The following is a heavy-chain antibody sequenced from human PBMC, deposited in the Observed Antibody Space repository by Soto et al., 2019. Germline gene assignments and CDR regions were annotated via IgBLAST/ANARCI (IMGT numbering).Heavy chain of an antibody. J-gene: IGHJ4*02. CDR3: ARDLGGATDY. V-gene: IGHV3-33*01. Sequence: GSLRLSCAASGFTFSSYGMHWVRQAPGKGLEWVAAIWYDGSNKYYADSVKGRFTISRDNSKNTLYLQMNSLRAEDTAVYYCARDLGGATDYWGQGTLVTVSS. CDR1: GFTFSSYG. CDR2: IWYDGSNK.